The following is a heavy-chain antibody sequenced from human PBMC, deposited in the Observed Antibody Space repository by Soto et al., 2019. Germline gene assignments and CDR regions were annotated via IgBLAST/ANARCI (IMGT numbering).Heavy chain of an antibody. J-gene: IGHJ6*02. CDR2: IYSGGST. Sequence: GGSLRLSCAASGFTFSSYSMNWVRQAPGKGLEWVSVIYSGGSTYYADSVKGRFTISRDNSKNTLYLQMNSLRAEDTAVYYCARGWGSSSWYDYYGMDVWGQGTTVTVSS. CDR3: ARGWGSSSWYDYYGMDV. D-gene: IGHD6-13*01. CDR1: GFTFSSYS. V-gene: IGHV3-53*01.